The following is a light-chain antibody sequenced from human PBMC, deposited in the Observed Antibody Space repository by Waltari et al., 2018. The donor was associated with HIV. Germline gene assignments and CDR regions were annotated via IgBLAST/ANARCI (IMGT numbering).Light chain of an antibody. CDR3: SSYTTSSTWV. Sequence: HSALTQPASVSGSPGQSITISCTGTSSDIGGYKYVSWYQQQPGKAPKLMISEVSNRASGVSNRFSGSKSGNTASLTISGLQAEDEADYYCSSYTTSSTWVFGGGTKLTVL. V-gene: IGLV2-14*01. CDR2: EVS. J-gene: IGLJ3*02. CDR1: SSDIGGYKY.